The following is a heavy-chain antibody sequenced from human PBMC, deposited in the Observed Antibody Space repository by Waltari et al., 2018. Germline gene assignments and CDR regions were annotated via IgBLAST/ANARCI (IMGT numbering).Heavy chain of an antibody. Sequence: EVQLVESGGGLIQPVGSLRLSCAASGFTVSSNYMSWVRQAPGKGLEWVSVIYSGGSTYYADSVKGRFTISRDNSKNTLYLQMNSLRAEDTAVYYCARGISGGSCSFDYWGQGTLVTVSS. CDR1: GFTVSSNY. CDR2: IYSGGST. D-gene: IGHD2-15*01. J-gene: IGHJ4*02. CDR3: ARGISGGSCSFDY. V-gene: IGHV3-53*01.